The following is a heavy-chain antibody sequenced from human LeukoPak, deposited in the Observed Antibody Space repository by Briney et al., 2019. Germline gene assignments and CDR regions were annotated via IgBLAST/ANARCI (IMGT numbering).Heavy chain of an antibody. V-gene: IGHV4-39*07. J-gene: IGHJ4*02. Sequence: SETLSLTCTVSGGSISGSSYYWGWIRQPPGKGLEWIGSMYYSGSTYYNPSLKSRVTISVDTSKNQFSLKLSSVTAADTAVYYCARGRGRSSTSHYYDSSGNFDYWGQGTLVTVSS. CDR2: MYYSGST. CDR1: GGSISGSSYY. D-gene: IGHD3-22*01. CDR3: ARGRGRSSTSHYYDSSGNFDY.